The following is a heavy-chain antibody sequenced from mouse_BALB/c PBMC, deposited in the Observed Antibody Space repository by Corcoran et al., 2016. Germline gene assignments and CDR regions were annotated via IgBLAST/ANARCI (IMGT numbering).Heavy chain of an antibody. J-gene: IGHJ2*01. CDR1: GYTFTSYV. V-gene: IGHV1S136*01. Sequence: EVQLQQSGPELVKPGASVKMSCKASGYTFTSYVMHWVKQKPGQGLEWIGYIYPYNDDTKYNEEFKGKATLTLDKSSSTAYMELNSLTSEDSAVYYCAREVRGGYHFDYWGQGTTLTVSS. CDR2: IYPYNDDT. D-gene: IGHD2-2*01. CDR3: AREVRGGYHFDY.